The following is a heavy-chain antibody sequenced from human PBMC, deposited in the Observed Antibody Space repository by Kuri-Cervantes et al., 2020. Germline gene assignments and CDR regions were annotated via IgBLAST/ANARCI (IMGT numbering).Heavy chain of an antibody. CDR1: GFTFSSYA. Sequence: GGSLRLSCAASGFTFSSYAMSWVRQAPGKGLEWVSAISGSGGSTYYADSVKGRFTISRDNSKNTLYLQMNSLRAEDTAVYYCARDRPPYYDFWSGYSPFDYWGQGTLVTVSS. CDR3: ARDRPPYYDFWSGYSPFDY. V-gene: IGHV3-23*01. D-gene: IGHD3-3*01. CDR2: ISGSGGST. J-gene: IGHJ4*02.